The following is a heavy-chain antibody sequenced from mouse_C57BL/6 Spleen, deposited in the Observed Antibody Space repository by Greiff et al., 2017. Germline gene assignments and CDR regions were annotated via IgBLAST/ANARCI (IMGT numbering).Heavy chain of an antibody. CDR1: GYTFTSYW. V-gene: IGHV1-59*01. D-gene: IGHD2-14*01. J-gene: IGHJ2*01. CDR3: ARVGYDFDY. CDR2: IDPSDSYT. Sequence: QVQLQQPGAELVRPGTSVKLSCKASGYTFTSYWMHWVKQRPGQGLEWIGVIDPSDSYTNYNQKFKGKATLTVDTSSSTAYMQLSSLTSEDSAVYYCARVGYDFDYWGQGTTLTVSS.